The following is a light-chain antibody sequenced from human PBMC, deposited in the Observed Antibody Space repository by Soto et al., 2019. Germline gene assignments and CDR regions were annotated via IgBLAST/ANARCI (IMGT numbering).Light chain of an antibody. CDR3: QAWDSSTDVV. Sequence: SYELTQPPSVSVSPGQTASITCSGDKLGDKYTCWYQQKPGQSPVLVIYQHSQRPSGIPERFSGSNSGNTATLTISGTQAXXXXDYXCQAWDSSTDVVFGGGTKL. J-gene: IGLJ2*01. CDR1: KLGDKY. V-gene: IGLV3-1*01. CDR2: QHS.